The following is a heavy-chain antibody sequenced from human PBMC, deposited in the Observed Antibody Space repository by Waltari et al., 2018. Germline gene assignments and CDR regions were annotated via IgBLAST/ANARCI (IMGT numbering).Heavy chain of an antibody. CDR3: VAAKEYYYDGSGDDAFET. Sequence: QVQLPESGPGLAKSSETLSLTCDVSGYSMRSGYYWGWIRQPPRKGLEWIASIYQSGSSYYNPSLRSRVTISVDTSRNQFSLEMTSVTATDTATYYCVAAKEYYYDGSGDDAFETWGQGTLVTVSS. CDR1: GYSMRSGYY. CDR2: IYQSGSS. D-gene: IGHD3-22*01. V-gene: IGHV4-38-2*01. J-gene: IGHJ3*02.